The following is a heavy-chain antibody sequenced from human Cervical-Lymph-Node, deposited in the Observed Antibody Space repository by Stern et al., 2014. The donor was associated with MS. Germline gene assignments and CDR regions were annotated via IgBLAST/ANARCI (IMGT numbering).Heavy chain of an antibody. V-gene: IGHV1-69*06. D-gene: IGHD6-6*01. CDR3: ARENSSSAHPFDN. Sequence: VKLLESGAEVKKPGSSVKVSCKTSGDTFRNYAISWVRQAPGQGLDWMGGIVPIFGTATYAHNFRGRLTLTADKATNTVYMTLTSLRFEDTAKYFCARENSSSAHPFDNWGQGTLVTVSS. CDR1: GDTFRNYA. CDR2: IVPIFGTA. J-gene: IGHJ4*02.